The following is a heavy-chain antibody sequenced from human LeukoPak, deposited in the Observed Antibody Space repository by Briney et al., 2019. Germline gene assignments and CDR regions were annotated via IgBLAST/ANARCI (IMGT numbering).Heavy chain of an antibody. Sequence: GGSLRLSCAASGFTFSSYGMHWVRQAPGKGLEWVAVISYDGSNKYYADSVKGRFTISRDNSKNTLYLQMNSLRAEDTALYYCAKDYGSGVLCPAYWGQGTVVTVSS. CDR2: ISYDGSNK. J-gene: IGHJ4*02. CDR3: AKDYGSGVLCPAY. V-gene: IGHV3-30*18. CDR1: GFTFSSYG. D-gene: IGHD3-10*01.